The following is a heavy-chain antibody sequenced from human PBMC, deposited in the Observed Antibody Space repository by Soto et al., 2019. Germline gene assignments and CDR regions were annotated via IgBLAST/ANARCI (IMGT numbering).Heavy chain of an antibody. V-gene: IGHV4-4*02. CDR1: GIHLISRQW. CDR2: IYHSGST. Sequence: SENLSTTFAVFGIHLISRQWCACVRQPPVKGLEWFGEIYHSGSTNYNPSLKSRVTISVDKSKNQFSLKLSSVTAADTAVYYCARTSIAAGGTKTNFDFWGQG. D-gene: IGHD6-13*01. J-gene: IGHJ4*02. CDR3: ARTSIAAGGTKTNFDF.